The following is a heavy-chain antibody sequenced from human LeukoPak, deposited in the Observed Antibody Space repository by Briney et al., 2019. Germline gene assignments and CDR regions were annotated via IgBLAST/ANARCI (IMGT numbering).Heavy chain of an antibody. Sequence: PGGPLRLSCAASGFTFSSYWMSWVRQAPGKGLEWVANIKQDGSEKYYVDSVKGRFTISRDNAKNSLYLQMNSLRAEDTAVYYCAREYYYGDYDYWGQGTLVTVSS. CDR2: IKQDGSEK. CDR1: GFTFSSYW. J-gene: IGHJ4*02. D-gene: IGHD4-17*01. CDR3: AREYYYGDYDY. V-gene: IGHV3-7*01.